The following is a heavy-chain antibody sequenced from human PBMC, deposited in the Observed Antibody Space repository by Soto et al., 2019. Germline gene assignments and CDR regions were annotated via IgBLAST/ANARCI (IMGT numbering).Heavy chain of an antibody. D-gene: IGHD3-3*01. CDR2: ISGSGGST. J-gene: IGHJ3*02. CDR1: GFTFSSYA. CDR3: AKDRGTDYDFWSGYYGDAFDI. V-gene: IGHV3-23*01. Sequence: EVQLLESGGGLVQPGGSLRLSCAVSGFTFSSYAMSWVRQAPGKGLEWVSAISGSGGSTYYADSVKGRFTISRDNSKNTLYLQMNSLRAEDTAVYYCAKDRGTDYDFWSGYYGDAFDIWGQGTMVTVSS.